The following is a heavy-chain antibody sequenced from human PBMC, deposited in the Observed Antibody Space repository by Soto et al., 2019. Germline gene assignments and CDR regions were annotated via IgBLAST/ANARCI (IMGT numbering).Heavy chain of an antibody. CDR1: GGAISGYY. V-gene: IGHV4-4*07. CDR2: IYSNGST. CDR3: ARGQRFSDWFDP. J-gene: IGHJ5*02. D-gene: IGHD3-3*01. Sequence: QVQLQESGPGLVKPSETLSLNCTVTGGAISGYYWTWIRQSAGEGLEWIGRIYSNGSTNYNPSLKSRVTISLDTSMNYFSLRLSSVTAADTAVYYCARGQRFSDWFDPWCQGTLVTVSS.